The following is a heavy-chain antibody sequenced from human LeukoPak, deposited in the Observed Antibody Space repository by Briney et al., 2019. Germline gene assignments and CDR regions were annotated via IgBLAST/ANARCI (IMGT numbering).Heavy chain of an antibody. J-gene: IGHJ4*02. Sequence: GGSLRLSCAASGFTFSSSGMNWVRQAPGKGLEWASGISGSGGTTYYADSVKGRFTISRDNSKNTLYLQMNSLRAEDTAVYFCAKLSLDSSSLYPADYWGQGTLVTVSS. V-gene: IGHV3-23*01. CDR3: AKLSLDSSSLYPADY. CDR2: ISGSGGTT. D-gene: IGHD6-19*01. CDR1: GFTFSSSG.